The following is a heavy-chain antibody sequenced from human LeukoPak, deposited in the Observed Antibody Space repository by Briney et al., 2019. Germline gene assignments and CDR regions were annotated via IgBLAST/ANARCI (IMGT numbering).Heavy chain of an antibody. V-gene: IGHV4-59*08. CDR2: IYYSGST. CDR1: GGSISSYY. CDR3: ARHALDYDSSGYIDY. Sequence: SETLSLTCTVSGGSISSYYWSWIRQPPGKGLEWIGYIYYSGSTNYNPSLKSRVTISVDTSKNQFSLKLSSVTAADTAVYYCARHALDYDSSGYIDYWGQGTLVTVSS. D-gene: IGHD3-22*01. J-gene: IGHJ4*02.